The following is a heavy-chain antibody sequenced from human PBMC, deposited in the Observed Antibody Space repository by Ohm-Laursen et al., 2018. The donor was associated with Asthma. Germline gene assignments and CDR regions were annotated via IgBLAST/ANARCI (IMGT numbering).Heavy chain of an antibody. Sequence: SLRLSCSASGFTFNSYGMHWVRQAPGKGLEWLAVISYDSSLKYYADSVNGRFTISRDDFKSTLYLQMNSLRADGTALYYCARDVMDWYSPALDFWGQGSLVTVSS. J-gene: IGHJ4*02. D-gene: IGHD3/OR15-3a*01. V-gene: IGHV3-30*05. CDR1: GFTFNSYG. CDR2: ISYDSSLK. CDR3: ARDVMDWYSPALDF.